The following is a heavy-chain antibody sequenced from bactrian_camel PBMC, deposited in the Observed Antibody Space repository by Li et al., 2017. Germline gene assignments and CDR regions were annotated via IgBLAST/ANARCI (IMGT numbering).Heavy chain of an antibody. CDR1: GLTLDQSE. CDR3: TSLYNRY. CDR2: ITMYGSST. V-gene: IGHV3S40*01. J-gene: IGHJ4*01. Sequence: DVQLVESGGGSVQAGETLRLSCTASGLTLDQSETGWYRRAPGKGLEWIASITMYGSSTFYADSVKGRFIISEDSAENTLYLQLNSLKTEDTAMYFCTSLYNRYGGQGTQVTVS.